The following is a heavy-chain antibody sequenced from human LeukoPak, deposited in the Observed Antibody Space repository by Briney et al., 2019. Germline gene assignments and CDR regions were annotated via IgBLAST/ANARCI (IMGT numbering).Heavy chain of an antibody. Sequence: SETLSLTCTVSGDSFSSGYWSWIRQPPGKGLEWIGYTSYSDSTRYSPSLKSRVTMSIDTSMNQFSLKLSSVTAADTAIYYCAREGGLVAHYYYMDVWGKGTTVTVSS. CDR1: GDSFSSGY. V-gene: IGHV4-59*01. CDR3: AREGGLVAHYYYMDV. CDR2: TSYSDST. J-gene: IGHJ6*03. D-gene: IGHD6-19*01.